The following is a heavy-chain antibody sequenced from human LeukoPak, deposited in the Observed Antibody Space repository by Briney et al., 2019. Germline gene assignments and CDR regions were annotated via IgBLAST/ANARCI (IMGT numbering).Heavy chain of an antibody. CDR3: ALWFGELVDY. V-gene: IGHV3-23*01. Sequence: GGSLRLSCAAPGFTFSSCAMSWVRQAPGKGLEWVSAISGSGGSTYYADSVKGRFTISRDNSKNTLYLQMNSLRAEDTAVYYCALWFGELVDYWGQGTLVTVSS. CDR2: ISGSGGST. J-gene: IGHJ4*02. D-gene: IGHD3-10*01. CDR1: GFTFSSCA.